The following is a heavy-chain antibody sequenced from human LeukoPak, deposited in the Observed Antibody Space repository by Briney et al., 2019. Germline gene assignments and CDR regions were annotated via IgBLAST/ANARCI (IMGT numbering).Heavy chain of an antibody. V-gene: IGHV4-34*01. Sequence: SETLSLTCAVYGGSFSGYYWSWIRQPPGKGLEWIGEINHSGSTNYNPSLKSRVTISVDTSKNQFSLKPSSVTAADTAVYYCARGHNRIAVAGKAYGMDVWGQGTTVTVSS. CDR1: GGSFSGYY. CDR3: ARGHNRIAVAGKAYGMDV. CDR2: INHSGST. J-gene: IGHJ6*02. D-gene: IGHD6-19*01.